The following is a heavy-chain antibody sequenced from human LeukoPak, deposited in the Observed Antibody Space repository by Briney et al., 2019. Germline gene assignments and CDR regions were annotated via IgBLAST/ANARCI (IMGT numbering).Heavy chain of an antibody. CDR2: INPNSGGT. V-gene: IGHV1-2*02. J-gene: IGHJ5*02. CDR3: ARTREYSSSWYFPPFDP. D-gene: IGHD6-13*01. Sequence: APVKVSCKASGYTFTGYYMHWVRRAPGEGLEWMGWINPNSGGTNYAQKFQGRVTMTRDPSISTAYMELNSLTSNDTAVYYCARTREYSSSWYFPPFDPWGQGTLVTVSS. CDR1: GYTFTGYY.